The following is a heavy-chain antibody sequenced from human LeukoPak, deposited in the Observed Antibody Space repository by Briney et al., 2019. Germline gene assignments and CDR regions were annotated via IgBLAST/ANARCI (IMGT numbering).Heavy chain of an antibody. Sequence: GGSLRLSCAASGFIFSSYAMSWVRQAPGKGLEWVSAISGSGGSTYYADSVKGRFTISRDNSKNTLYLQMNSLRAEDTAVYYCAKSKGYSSSWYFDYWGQGTLVTVSS. CDR3: AKSKGYSSSWYFDY. CDR2: ISGSGGST. CDR1: GFIFSSYA. V-gene: IGHV3-23*01. J-gene: IGHJ4*02. D-gene: IGHD6-13*01.